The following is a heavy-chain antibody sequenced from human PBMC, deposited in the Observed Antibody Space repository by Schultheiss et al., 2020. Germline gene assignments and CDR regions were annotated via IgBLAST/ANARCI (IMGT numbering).Heavy chain of an antibody. J-gene: IGHJ6*02. Sequence: ASVTVSCKASGYTFTSYYMHWVRQAPGQGLEWMGIINPSGGSTSYAQKFQGRVTMTRDTSTSTVYMELSSLRSEDTAVYYCARDLGGDYGDYYYYGMDVWGQGTTVTVSS. CDR2: INPSGGST. CDR3: ARDLGGDYGDYYYYGMDV. D-gene: IGHD4-17*01. V-gene: IGHV1-46*01. CDR1: GYTFTSYY.